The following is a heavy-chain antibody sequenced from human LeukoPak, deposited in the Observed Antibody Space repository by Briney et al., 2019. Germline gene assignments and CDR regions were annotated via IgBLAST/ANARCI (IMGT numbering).Heavy chain of an antibody. D-gene: IGHD6-19*01. CDR3: ARPVAGTSFAFDI. Sequence: TVKVSCKASGGTFSSYAISWVRQAPGQGLEWMGRIIPIFGTANYAQKFQGRVTITTDESTSTAYMELSSLRSEDTAVYYCARPVAGTSFAFDIWGQGTMLTVSS. V-gene: IGHV1-69*05. J-gene: IGHJ3*02. CDR2: IIPIFGTA. CDR1: GGTFSSYA.